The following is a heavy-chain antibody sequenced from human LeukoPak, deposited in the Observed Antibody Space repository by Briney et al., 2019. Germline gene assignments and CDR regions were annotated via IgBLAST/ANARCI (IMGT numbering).Heavy chain of an antibody. CDR3: AKGGRSSSWYHSHYYYYYMDV. D-gene: IGHD6-13*01. CDR1: GFTFSSHG. V-gene: IGHV3-23*01. Sequence: GGTLRLSCAASGFTFSSHGMNWVRQAPGKGLEWVSSISSSSSYIYYADSVKGRFTISRDNSKNTLYLQMNSLRAEDTAVYYCAKGGRSSSWYHSHYYYYYMDVWGKGTTVTISS. CDR2: ISSSSSYI. J-gene: IGHJ6*03.